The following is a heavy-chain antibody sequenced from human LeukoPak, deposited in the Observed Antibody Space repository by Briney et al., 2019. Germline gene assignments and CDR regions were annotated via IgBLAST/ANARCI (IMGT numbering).Heavy chain of an antibody. V-gene: IGHV4-61*08. CDR3: ARGHGSFDS. CDR2: IYYRGST. D-gene: IGHD1-26*01. CDR1: GGSISSGGYY. Sequence: SETLSLTCTVSGGSISSGGYYWSWIRQQPGKGLEWIGYIYYRGSTNYNPSLKSRVTMSEDTSKNQFSLKLTSVTAADTAVYYCARGHGSFDSWGQGTLVTVSA. J-gene: IGHJ4*02.